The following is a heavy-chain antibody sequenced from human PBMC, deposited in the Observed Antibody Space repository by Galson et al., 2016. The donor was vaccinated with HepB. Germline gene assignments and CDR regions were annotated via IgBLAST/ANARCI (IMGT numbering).Heavy chain of an antibody. Sequence: LRLSCAASGFTFKKYWMTWVRQAPGKGLEWVANINQDRTEKHSVDSVKGRFTISRDNAENSLYLQMNSLGGEDTAVYYCARDRRYCASTTCPLQYYGMDVWGQGTTVTVSS. J-gene: IGHJ6*02. V-gene: IGHV3-7*03. CDR1: GFTFKKYW. CDR2: INQDRTEK. D-gene: IGHD2-2*01. CDR3: ARDRRYCASTTCPLQYYGMDV.